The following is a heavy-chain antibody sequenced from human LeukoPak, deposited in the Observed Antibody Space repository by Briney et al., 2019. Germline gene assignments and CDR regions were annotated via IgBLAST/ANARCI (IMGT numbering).Heavy chain of an antibody. V-gene: IGHV4-34*01. Sequence: SETLSHTCVVYGGSSCGFYSRWVRQPPGKGLEWIGEINHSGSTNYNPSLKRRVTISVETSKNQFTLKLDSGTARYDAVYFCARGLDWSRYYYVDYWGQGTLVTVSS. CDR3: ARGLDWSRYYYVDY. J-gene: IGHJ4*02. CDR1: GGSSCGFY. D-gene: IGHD3-3*01. CDR2: INHSGST.